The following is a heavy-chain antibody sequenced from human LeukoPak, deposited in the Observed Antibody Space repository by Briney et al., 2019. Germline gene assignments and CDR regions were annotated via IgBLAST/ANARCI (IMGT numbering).Heavy chain of an antibody. V-gene: IGHV4-34*01. J-gene: IGHJ4*02. D-gene: IGHD3-10*01. CDR3: ARGAHGSGSFRRYYFDY. CDR2: INHSGST. Sequence: NPSETLSLTCTVSGGSISSYYWSWIRQPPGKGLEWIGEINHSGSTNYNPSLKSRVTISVDTSKNQFSLKLSSVTAADTAVYYCARGAHGSGSFRRYYFDYWGQGTLVTVSS. CDR1: GGSISSYY.